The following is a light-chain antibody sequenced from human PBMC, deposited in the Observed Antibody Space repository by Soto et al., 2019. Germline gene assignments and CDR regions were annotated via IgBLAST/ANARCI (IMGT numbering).Light chain of an antibody. J-gene: IGLJ1*01. CDR2: EVS. V-gene: IGLV2-14*01. CDR3: SSFTSAYTFD. CDR1: SSDVGGYNY. Sequence: QSALTQPASVSGSPGQSIAISCTGTSSDVGGYNYVSWYQQHPGKAPKLLLSEVSNRPSGVSDRFSGSKSGNTASLTISGLQTQDEADYYCSSFTSAYTFDFGTGTKLTVL.